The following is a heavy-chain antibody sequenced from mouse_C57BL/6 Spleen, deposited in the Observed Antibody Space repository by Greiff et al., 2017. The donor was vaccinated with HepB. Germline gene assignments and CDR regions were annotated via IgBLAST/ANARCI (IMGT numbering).Heavy chain of an antibody. CDR3: ARKAYSTYYFDY. J-gene: IGHJ2*01. Sequence: QVQLQQSGAELARPGASVKLSCKASGYTFTSYGISWVKQRTGQGLEWIGEIYPRSGNTYYNEKFKGKATLTADKSSSTAYMELRSLTSEDSAVYFCARKAYSTYYFDYWGQGTTLTVSS. CDR1: GYTFTSYG. D-gene: IGHD2-5*01. CDR2: IYPRSGNT. V-gene: IGHV1-81*01.